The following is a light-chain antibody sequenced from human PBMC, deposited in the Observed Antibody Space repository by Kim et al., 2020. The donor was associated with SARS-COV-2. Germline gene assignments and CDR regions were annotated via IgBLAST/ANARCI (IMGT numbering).Light chain of an antibody. J-gene: IGLJ2*01. Sequence: PGQSVPISCTGTSSDVGRYNYVSWYQHHPGKAPKLMIYEVNKRPSGVPDRFSGSKSGYTASLTVSGLQADDEADYYCSSYTGNNVIFGGGTQLTVL. CDR3: SSYTGNNVI. CDR2: EVN. V-gene: IGLV2-8*01. CDR1: SSDVGRYNY.